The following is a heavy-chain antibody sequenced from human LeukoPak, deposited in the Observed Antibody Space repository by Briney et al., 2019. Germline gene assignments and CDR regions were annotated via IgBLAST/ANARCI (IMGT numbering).Heavy chain of an antibody. CDR3: ARAQRYYYDSSGYYQYYFDY. CDR2: ISAYNGNT. Sequence: ASVKVSCKASGYTFTSYGISWVRQAPGQGLEWMGWISAYNGNTNYAQKLQGRVTMTRDTSISTAYMELSRLRSDDTAVYYCARAQRYYYDSSGYYQYYFDYWGQGTLVTVSS. V-gene: IGHV1-18*01. J-gene: IGHJ4*02. CDR1: GYTFTSYG. D-gene: IGHD3-22*01.